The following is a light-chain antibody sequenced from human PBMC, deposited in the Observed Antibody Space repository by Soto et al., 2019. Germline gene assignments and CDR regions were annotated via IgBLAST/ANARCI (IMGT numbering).Light chain of an antibody. V-gene: IGKV3-15*01. J-gene: IGKJ1*01. Sequence: EIAMTQSPATLSVSPGERATLSCRASQSVRSNFAWYQQKLGQAPRLLIYGASTRATGIPARFSGSGSGTEFTLTISSLQSEDVAVYYCLQYENWPRTFGQGTKVEI. CDR2: GAS. CDR1: QSVRSN. CDR3: LQYENWPRT.